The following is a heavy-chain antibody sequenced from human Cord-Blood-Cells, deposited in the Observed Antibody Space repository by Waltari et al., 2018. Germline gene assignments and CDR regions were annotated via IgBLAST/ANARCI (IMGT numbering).Heavy chain of an antibody. Sequence: EVQLVESGGGLVKPGGSLRISCAASGFTFSSYSMNWVRQAPGKGLEWVSSISSSSSYIYYADSVKGRFTISRDNAKNSLYLQMNSLRAEDTAVYYCARVPGWSYYFDYWGQGTLVTVSS. CDR1: GFTFSSYS. D-gene: IGHD2-15*01. CDR2: ISSSSSYI. V-gene: IGHV3-21*01. CDR3: ARVPGWSYYFDY. J-gene: IGHJ4*02.